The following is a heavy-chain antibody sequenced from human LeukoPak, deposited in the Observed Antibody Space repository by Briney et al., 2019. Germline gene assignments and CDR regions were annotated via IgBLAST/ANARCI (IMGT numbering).Heavy chain of an antibody. J-gene: IGHJ3*02. CDR3: AIDLPRLGGAFDI. CDR2: IYYSGST. D-gene: IGHD3-9*01. V-gene: IGHV4-31*03. Sequence: SETLSLTCTVSGGSISSGGYSWIWIRPHPGKGLEWISNIYYSGSTYYNPSLKSRVTISVDTSKIQFSLKLISVTAADTAVYYCAIDLPRLGGAFDIWGQGTMVTVSS. CDR1: GGSISSGGYS.